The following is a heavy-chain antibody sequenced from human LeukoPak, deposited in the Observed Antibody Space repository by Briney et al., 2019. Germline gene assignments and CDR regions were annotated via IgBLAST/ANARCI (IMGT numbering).Heavy chain of an antibody. CDR2: IYTSGST. CDR3: ARGCSSTSCYWGAFDI. J-gene: IGHJ3*02. CDR1: GGSISSYY. Sequence: NPSETLSLTCTVSGGSISSYYWSWIRQPAGKGLEWIGRIYTSGSTNYNPSLKSRVTMSVDTSKNQFSLKLSSVTAADTAVYYCARGCSSTSCYWGAFDIWGQGTMVTVSS. D-gene: IGHD2-2*01. V-gene: IGHV4-4*07.